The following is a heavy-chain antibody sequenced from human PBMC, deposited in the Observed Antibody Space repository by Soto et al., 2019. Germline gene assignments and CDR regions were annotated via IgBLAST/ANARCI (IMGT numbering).Heavy chain of an antibody. Sequence: GGSLRLSCAASGFTFSSYGMHWVRQAPGKGLEWVAVIWYDGSNKYYADSVKGRFTTSRDNSKNTLYLQMNSLRAEDTAVYYCARDLPRGYSYITYYGMDVWGQGTTVTVSS. CDR2: IWYDGSNK. CDR3: ARDLPRGYSYITYYGMDV. J-gene: IGHJ6*02. D-gene: IGHD5-18*01. CDR1: GFTFSSYG. V-gene: IGHV3-33*01.